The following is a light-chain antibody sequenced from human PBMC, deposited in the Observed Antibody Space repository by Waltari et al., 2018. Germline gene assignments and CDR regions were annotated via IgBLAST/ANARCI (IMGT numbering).Light chain of an antibody. V-gene: IGLV2-14*03. CDR1: SSDVGGYTY. CDR3: TSYTTNSTLV. Sequence: QSALTQPASVSGSPGQSITISCTGTSSDVGGYTYVSWYQQHPGKAPKPIIYDVRSRPAGFSNLFSGSKSGNTASLTISGLLDEDEADYYCTSYTTNSTLVFGGGTKLTVL. CDR2: DVR. J-gene: IGLJ2*01.